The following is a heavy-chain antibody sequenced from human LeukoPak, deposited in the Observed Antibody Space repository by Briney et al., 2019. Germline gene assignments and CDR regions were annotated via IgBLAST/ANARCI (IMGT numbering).Heavy chain of an antibody. CDR1: GDSLSNNNVS. CDR2: TYYRPKFNT. J-gene: IGHJ4*02. V-gene: IGHV6-1*01. CDR3: ARGSHSSFDY. D-gene: IGHD3-10*01. Sequence: SQTLSLTCAISGDSLSNNNVSCNWIRQSPSRCLECLGWTYYRPKFNTDYAVSVKSRIPINSDKSKNQFSLQLNSLTPEHTGVYYCARGSHSSFDYWGQGTLVTVSS.